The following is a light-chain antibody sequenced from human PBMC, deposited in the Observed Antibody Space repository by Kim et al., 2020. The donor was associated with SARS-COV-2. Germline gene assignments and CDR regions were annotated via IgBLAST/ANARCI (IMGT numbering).Light chain of an antibody. CDR2: YDR. CDR3: QVWDNYSDHVV. V-gene: IGLV3-21*04. J-gene: IGLJ2*01. CDR1: NIGTKS. Sequence: SYVLTQPPSVSVAPGKTARITCGGNNIGTKSVHWYQQKPGQGPVLVISYDRDRPSGIPERISGSNSGNTATLIISRVEAGDEADYYCQVWDNYSDHVVFGGGTQLTVL.